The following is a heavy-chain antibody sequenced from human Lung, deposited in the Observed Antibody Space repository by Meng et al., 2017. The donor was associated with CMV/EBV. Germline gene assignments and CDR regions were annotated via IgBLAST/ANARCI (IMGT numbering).Heavy chain of an antibody. CDR3: ARALYYYDSSGYYPYFDY. CDR2: IIPILGIA. J-gene: IGHJ4*02. V-gene: IGHV1-69*10. D-gene: IGHD3-22*01. CDR1: GDTFRSHA. Sequence: SXXVSXKASGDTFRSHAISWVRQAPGQGLEWMGGIIPILGIATYAQKFQGRVAIAADKSTTTAYMELSRLRSEDTAVYFCARALYYYDSSGYYPYFDYWRQGTLVTVPS.